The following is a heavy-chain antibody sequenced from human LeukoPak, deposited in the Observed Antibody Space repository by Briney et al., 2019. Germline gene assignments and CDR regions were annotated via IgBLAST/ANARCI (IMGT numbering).Heavy chain of an antibody. J-gene: IGHJ5*02. V-gene: IGHV1-2*02. CDR2: INPNSGGT. CDR3: ARKYYDSSGYPVGFDP. CDR1: GYTFTGYY. D-gene: IGHD3-22*01. Sequence: ASVNVSCKASGYTFTGYYMHWVRQAPGQGLEWMGWINPNSGGTNYAQKFQGRVTMTRDTSISTAYMGLSRLRSDDTAVYYCARKYYDSSGYPVGFDPWGQGTLVTVSS.